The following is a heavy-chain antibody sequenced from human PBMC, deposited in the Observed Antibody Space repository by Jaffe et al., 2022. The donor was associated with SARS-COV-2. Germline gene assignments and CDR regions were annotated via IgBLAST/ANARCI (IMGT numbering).Heavy chain of an antibody. J-gene: IGHJ3*02. CDR3: ARDGAAAGYGDAFDM. Sequence: EVQLVESGGGLVQPGGSLRLSCAASGFTFRSFWMGWVRQAPGKGLEWVANIKQDGSEKHYVDSVKGRFTISRDNAKNSLYLQMNSLRAEDTAVYFCARDGAAAGYGDAFDMWGQGTLVTVSS. CDR2: IKQDGSEK. CDR1: GFTFRSFW. V-gene: IGHV3-7*03. D-gene: IGHD6-13*01.